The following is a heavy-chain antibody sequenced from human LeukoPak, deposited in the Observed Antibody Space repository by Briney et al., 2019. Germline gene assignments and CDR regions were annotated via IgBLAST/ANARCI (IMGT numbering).Heavy chain of an antibody. CDR2: IKQDESEK. Sequence: GGSLRLSCAASGFALSKYWMSWVRQAPGKGLEWVANIKQDESEKYYVDSVKGRFTISRDNADNSLYLQMSSLKVEDTAVYLCARYGNGEWLAHYAFDMWGQGTMVTVSS. D-gene: IGHD6-19*01. CDR3: ARYGNGEWLAHYAFDM. CDR1: GFALSKYW. J-gene: IGHJ3*02. V-gene: IGHV3-7*01.